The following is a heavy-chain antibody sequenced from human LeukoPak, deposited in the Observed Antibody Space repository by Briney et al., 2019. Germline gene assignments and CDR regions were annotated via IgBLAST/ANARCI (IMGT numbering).Heavy chain of an antibody. V-gene: IGHV3-23*01. Sequence: GGSLRLSCVGSGFTFRSHAMSWVRQAPEKGLEFVSGIYENGGTTYYADSVKGRFSISRDNSKNTLYLQMDSPRGEDTAVYYCAKDFRIGYSAHFDYWGQGALVTVSS. J-gene: IGHJ4*02. CDR2: IYENGGTT. CDR3: AKDFRIGYSAHFDY. D-gene: IGHD2-21*01. CDR1: GFTFRSHA.